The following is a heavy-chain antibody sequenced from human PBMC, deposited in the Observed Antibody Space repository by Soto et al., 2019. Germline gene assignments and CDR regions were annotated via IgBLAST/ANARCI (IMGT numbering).Heavy chain of an antibody. D-gene: IGHD3-9*01. J-gene: IGHJ6*02. CDR1: GFTFSSYW. V-gene: IGHV3-74*01. Sequence: PGGSLRLSCAASGFTFSSYWMHWVRQAPGKGLVWVSRINSDGSSTSYADSVKGRFTIYRDNAKNTLYLQLNSLRAEDTAVYYCARDKPPYDILTGYYLPYYYYYGMDVWGQGTTVTVSS. CDR2: INSDGSST. CDR3: ARDKPPYDILTGYYLPYYYYYGMDV.